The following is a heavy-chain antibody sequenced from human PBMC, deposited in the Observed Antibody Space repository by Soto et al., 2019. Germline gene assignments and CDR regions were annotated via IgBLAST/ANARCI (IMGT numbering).Heavy chain of an antibody. J-gene: IGHJ6*02. Sequence: GASVKVCCKASGYTFTSYAMHWVCQAPGQRLEWMGWINAGNGNTKYSQKFQGRVTITRDTSASTAYMELSSLRSEDTAVYYCARVYCSSTSCSYYYGMDVWGQGTTVTVSS. CDR2: INAGNGNT. CDR3: ARVYCSSTSCSYYYGMDV. CDR1: GYTFTSYA. V-gene: IGHV1-3*01. D-gene: IGHD2-2*01.